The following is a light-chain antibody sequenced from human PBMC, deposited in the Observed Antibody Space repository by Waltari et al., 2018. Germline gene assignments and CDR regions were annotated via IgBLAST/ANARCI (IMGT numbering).Light chain of an antibody. CDR1: QSVSRA. J-gene: IGKJ1*01. V-gene: IGKV3-20*01. CDR2: AGS. CDR3: QHYVNLPVT. Sequence: EIVLTQSPGTLSLSPGERATLSCRASQSVSRALAWYQQKPGQAHRLLIYAGSTRATGVPDRFSGSGSGTDFSLTISRLDPEDFAVYYCQHYVNLPVTFGQGTKVEI.